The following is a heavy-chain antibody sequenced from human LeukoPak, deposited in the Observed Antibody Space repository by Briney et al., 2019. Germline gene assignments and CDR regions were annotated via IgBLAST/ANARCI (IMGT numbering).Heavy chain of an antibody. CDR3: ATDVNNSWDD. CDR1: GYTFTSYD. D-gene: IGHD6-13*01. Sequence: ASVKVSCKASGYTFTSYDINWVRQAPGQGLEWMGWISTYSGKTNYAQKLQDRVTMTTDTSTSTAYMELGSLRSDDTAVYYCATDVNNSWDDWGQGTLVTVSS. V-gene: IGHV1-18*01. CDR2: ISTYSGKT. J-gene: IGHJ4*02.